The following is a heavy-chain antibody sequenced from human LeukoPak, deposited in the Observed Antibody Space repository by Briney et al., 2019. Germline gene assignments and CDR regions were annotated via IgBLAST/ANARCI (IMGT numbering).Heavy chain of an antibody. CDR2: IYHSGST. V-gene: IGHV4-38-2*02. D-gene: IGHD5-24*01. J-gene: IGHJ4*02. CDR1: GYSISSGYY. Sequence: SETLSLTCTISGYSISSGYYWGWIRQPPGKGLEWIGSIYHSGSTYYNPSLKSRVTISIDTSKNQFSLKLSSVTAADTAVYYCARTLGYSLPPDYWGQGTLVTVSS. CDR3: ARTLGYSLPPDY.